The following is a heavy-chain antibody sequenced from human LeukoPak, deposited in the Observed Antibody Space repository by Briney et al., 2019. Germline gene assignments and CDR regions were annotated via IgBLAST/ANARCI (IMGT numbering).Heavy chain of an antibody. CDR2: INHSGST. J-gene: IGHJ5*02. Sequence: PSERLSLTCAVYAGSLSGYYCSWIRQPPRRVLGWDGEINHSGSTNYNPSLKSRVTISVDTSKNQFSLKLSSVTAADTPVYYCASRLIEYYDSSGYYPWGHGTLVTVSS. D-gene: IGHD3-22*01. CDR1: AGSLSGYY. CDR3: ASRLIEYYDSSGYYP. V-gene: IGHV4-34*01.